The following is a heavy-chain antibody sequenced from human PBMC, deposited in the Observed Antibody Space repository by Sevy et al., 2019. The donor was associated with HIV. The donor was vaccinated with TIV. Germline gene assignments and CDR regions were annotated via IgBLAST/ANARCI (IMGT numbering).Heavy chain of an antibody. CDR3: ARDQGHGSYYYGMDV. V-gene: IGHV3-33*01. J-gene: IGHJ6*02. D-gene: IGHD1-26*01. CDR2: IWYDGSNK. Sequence: GGSLRLSCAASGFTFSSYGMHWVRQAPGKGLEWVAVIWYDGSNKYYADSVKGRFTISRDNSKNRLYLQMNSLRAEDTAVYYCARDQGHGSYYYGMDVWGQGTTVTVSS. CDR1: GFTFSSYG.